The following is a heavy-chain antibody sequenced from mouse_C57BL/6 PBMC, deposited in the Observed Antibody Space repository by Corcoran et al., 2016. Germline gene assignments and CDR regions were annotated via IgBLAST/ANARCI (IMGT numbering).Heavy chain of an antibody. V-gene: IGHV1-18*01. CDR2: INPNNGGT. Sequence: EVQLQQSGPELVKPGASVKIPCKASGYTFTDYNMDWVKQSHGKSLEWIGDINPNNGGTIYNQKFKGKATLTVDKSSSTAYMELRSLTSEDTAVYYCARGGYYDYYFDYWGQGTTLTVSS. D-gene: IGHD2-4*01. CDR1: GYTFTDYN. J-gene: IGHJ2*01. CDR3: ARGGYYDYYFDY.